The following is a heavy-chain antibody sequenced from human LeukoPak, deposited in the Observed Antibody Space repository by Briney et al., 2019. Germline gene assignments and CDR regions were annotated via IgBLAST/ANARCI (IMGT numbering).Heavy chain of an antibody. CDR1: GYTFTSYG. CDR2: ISPYSGNT. V-gene: IGHV1-18*01. Sequence: VASVKVSCKASGYTFTSYGISWVRQAPGQGLEWMGWISPYSGNTNYAQKLQGRVTMTTDTSTSTAYMELRSLRSDDTAVYYCARDGTWGRYYYDSTGYDYYFDYWGQGTLVTVSS. CDR3: ARDGTWGRYYYDSTGYDYYFDY. J-gene: IGHJ4*02. D-gene: IGHD3-22*01.